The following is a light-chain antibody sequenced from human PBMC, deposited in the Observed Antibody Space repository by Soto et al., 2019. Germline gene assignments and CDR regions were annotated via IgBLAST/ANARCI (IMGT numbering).Light chain of an antibody. CDR3: QYSGSASGWT. V-gene: IGKV3-20*01. CDR2: GAS. CDR1: QSVGYH. J-gene: IGKJ1*01. Sequence: EIVLTQSPATLSLSPGERATLSCRASQSVGYHLAWYQQKPGQAPRLLIYGASGRATGIPDRFSGSGSGTDFTLTISRLEPEDFAVYYCQYSGSASGWTFGRGTKVDIK.